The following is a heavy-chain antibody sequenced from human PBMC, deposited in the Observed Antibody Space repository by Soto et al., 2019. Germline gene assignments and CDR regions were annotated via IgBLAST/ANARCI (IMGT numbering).Heavy chain of an antibody. CDR1: GYTFTSYG. Sequence: QVQLVQSGAEVKKPGASVKVSCKASGYTFTSYGISWVRQAPGQGLEWMGWISGYNGNTNYAQKLQGRVTMTTDTSTNTGYMELRSLRADDTAVYYCARVAWGYYDGSRKDAFDSWGQGTMVTVSS. CDR2: ISGYNGNT. J-gene: IGHJ3*02. CDR3: ARVAWGYYDGSRKDAFDS. V-gene: IGHV1-18*01. D-gene: IGHD3-22*01.